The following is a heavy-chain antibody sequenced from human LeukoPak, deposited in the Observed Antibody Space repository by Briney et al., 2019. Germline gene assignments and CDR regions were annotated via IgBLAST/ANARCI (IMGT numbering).Heavy chain of an antibody. CDR2: ISSSSSYI. CDR1: GFTFSSYS. J-gene: IGHJ3*02. V-gene: IGHV3-21*01. Sequence: GGSLRLSCAASGFTFSSYSMNWVRQAPGEGLEWVSSISSSSSYIYYADSVKGRFTISRDNAKNSLYLQMNSLRAEDTAVYYCAGGSGTTVTYDAFDIWGQGTMVTVSS. CDR3: AGGSGTTVTYDAFDI. D-gene: IGHD4-17*01.